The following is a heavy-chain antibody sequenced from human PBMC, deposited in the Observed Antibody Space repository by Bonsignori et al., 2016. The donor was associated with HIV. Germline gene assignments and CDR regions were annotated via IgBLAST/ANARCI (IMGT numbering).Heavy chain of an antibody. Sequence: ASVKVSCKASGYTFTGYYMHWVRQAPGQGLEWMGWINPNSGGTNYAQKFQGRVTMTRDTSISTAYMELSRLRSDDTAVYYCARAPPPLLRYFDWSPAGLDAFDIWGQGTMVTVSS. CDR3: ARAPPPLLRYFDWSPAGLDAFDI. D-gene: IGHD3-9*01. V-gene: IGHV1-2*02. CDR1: GYTFTGYY. J-gene: IGHJ3*02. CDR2: INPNSGGT.